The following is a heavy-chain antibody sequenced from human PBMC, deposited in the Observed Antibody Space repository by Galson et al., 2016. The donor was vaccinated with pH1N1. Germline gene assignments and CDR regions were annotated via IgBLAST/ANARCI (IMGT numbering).Heavy chain of an antibody. D-gene: IGHD1-26*01. J-gene: IGHJ4*02. CDR2: LDPTGGGT. V-gene: IGHV1-46*01. Sequence: SVKVSCKASGYTFTSYYLHWVRQAPGQGLEWMGVLDPTGGGTTYAQKFHSRLTMTRDTSTSTFSMELSSLKSEDTAVYYCTSDLGRLRDYWGQGTLVTVSS. CDR3: TSDLGRLRDY. CDR1: GYTFTSYY.